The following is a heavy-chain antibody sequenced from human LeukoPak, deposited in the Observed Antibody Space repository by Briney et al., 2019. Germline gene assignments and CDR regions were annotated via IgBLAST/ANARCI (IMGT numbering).Heavy chain of an antibody. CDR2: ISSSSSYI. V-gene: IGHV3-21*04. CDR1: GFTFSSYS. J-gene: IGHJ5*02. Sequence: GGSLRLSCAASGFTFSSYSMNWVRQAPGKGLEWVSSISSSSSYIYCADSVKGRFPISRDNAKNSLYPQIHSLRAEDTAVYYCARVIVVAGTFAWFDPWGQGTLVTVSS. D-gene: IGHD6-19*01. CDR3: ARVIVVAGTFAWFDP.